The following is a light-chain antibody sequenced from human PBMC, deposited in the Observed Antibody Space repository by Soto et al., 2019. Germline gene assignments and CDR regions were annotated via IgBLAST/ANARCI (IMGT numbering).Light chain of an antibody. V-gene: IGKV1-39*01. J-gene: IGKJ2*01. CDR2: AAS. CDR1: QSNSSY. Sequence: DIQMTQSPSSLSASVGDRVTITCRASQSNSSYLNWYQQKPGKAPKLLIYAASSLQSGVPLRFSGSGSGTDFTLTISSLQPEDFATYYCQQSYSTPRNFGQGTKLEIK. CDR3: QQSYSTPRN.